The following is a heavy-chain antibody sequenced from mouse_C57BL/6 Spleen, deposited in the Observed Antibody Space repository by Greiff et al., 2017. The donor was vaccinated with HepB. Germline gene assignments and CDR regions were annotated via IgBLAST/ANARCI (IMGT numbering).Heavy chain of an antibody. CDR1: GYSFTDYY. Sequence: EVQLQQSGPELVKPGASVKISCKASGYSFTDYYMNWVKQSNGKSLEWIGVINLNYGTTSYNQKFKGKTTLTVDQTSSTAYMQLNSLTSEDSEVYYCANENYFDYWGQGTTLTVSS. CDR2: INLNYGTT. CDR3: ANENYFDY. V-gene: IGHV1-39*01. J-gene: IGHJ2*01.